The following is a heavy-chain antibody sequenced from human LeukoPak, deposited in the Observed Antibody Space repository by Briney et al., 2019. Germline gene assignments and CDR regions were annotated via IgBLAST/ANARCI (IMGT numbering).Heavy chain of an antibody. CDR2: IIPIFVTA. CDR1: GGTFSRNG. CDR3: ARDSIERRVWSDYYYYMDV. D-gene: IGHD1-26*01. J-gene: IGHJ6*03. V-gene: IGHV1-69*05. Sequence: GASVKVSCKASGGTFSRNGISWVRQAPGQGLEWMGGIIPIFVTANYAQKFQGRVTITTDESTTTAYMELSSLRSEDTAVYYCARDSIERRVWSDYYYYMDVWGRGTTVTVSS.